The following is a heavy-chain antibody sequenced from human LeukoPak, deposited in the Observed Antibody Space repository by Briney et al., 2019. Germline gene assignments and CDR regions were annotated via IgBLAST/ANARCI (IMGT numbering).Heavy chain of an antibody. CDR1: GFTFGSYA. V-gene: IGHV3-21*01. J-gene: IGHJ1*01. Sequence: GGSLRLSCAASGFTFGSYAMSWVRQAPGKGLEWVSSISSSSSYIYYADSVKGRFTISRDNAKNSLYLQMNSLRAEDTAVYYCARSSGWSPPAEYFQHWGQGTLVTVSS. D-gene: IGHD6-19*01. CDR3: ARSSGWSPPAEYFQH. CDR2: ISSSSSYI.